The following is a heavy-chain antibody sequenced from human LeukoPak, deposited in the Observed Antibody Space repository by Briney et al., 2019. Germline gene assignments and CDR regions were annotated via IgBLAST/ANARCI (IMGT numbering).Heavy chain of an antibody. CDR3: AKDGGGDYYYFDY. J-gene: IGHJ4*02. Sequence: GGSLRLSCAASGFTFNSYAMSWFRQAPGKGLEWVSSISASGDRTYYPDSVKGRFTISRDNSKNTLYLQMNSLRAEDTAIYYCAKDGGGDYYYFDYWGQGTLVTVSS. V-gene: IGHV3-23*01. CDR1: GFTFNSYA. CDR2: ISASGDRT. D-gene: IGHD2-21*02.